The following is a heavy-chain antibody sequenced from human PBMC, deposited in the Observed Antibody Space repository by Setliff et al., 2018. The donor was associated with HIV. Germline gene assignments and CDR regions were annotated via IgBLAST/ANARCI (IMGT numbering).Heavy chain of an antibody. CDR3: ARHKVISKLGGLIEDFFYYGLDA. V-gene: IGHV4-59*11. D-gene: IGHD3-16*02. CDR2: ISDSGTT. CDR1: GVSISAHN. J-gene: IGHJ6*02. Sequence: PSETLSLTCSVYGVSISAHNWSWIRQSPGKGLEWIGSISDSGTTNYNPSLKSRVTMSSDTSKNQFSLRVTSVTAADTALYYCARHKVISKLGGLIEDFFYYGLDAWGQGTTVTVSS.